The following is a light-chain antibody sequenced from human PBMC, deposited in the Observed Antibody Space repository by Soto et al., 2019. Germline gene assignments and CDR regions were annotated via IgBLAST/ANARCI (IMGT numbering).Light chain of an antibody. CDR3: QQYNSYWT. Sequence: DIQLTQSPSSLSASVGDRVTITCRASQGISSHLAWYQQKPEKAPKLLIYMASSLESGVPSRFSGSGSGTEFTLTISSLQPDDFATYYCQQYNSYWTFGQGTKVDNK. V-gene: IGKV1-5*03. CDR1: QGISSH. CDR2: MAS. J-gene: IGKJ1*01.